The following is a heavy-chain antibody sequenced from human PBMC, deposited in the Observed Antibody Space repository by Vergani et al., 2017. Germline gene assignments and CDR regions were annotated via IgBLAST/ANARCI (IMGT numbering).Heavy chain of an antibody. CDR2: VSHSGST. D-gene: IGHD2-21*01. CDR1: GYSITSGFY. Sequence: QVQLQESGPGLVKPSETLSLTCSVSGYSITSGFYWAWIRQPPGKGLEWIVSVSHSGSTFYNSFLRSRVTITLDTSRNQFSLNLRSVIAADTAMYYCARDAWQGVSVSDSTPGYWGQGTLVSVSS. V-gene: IGHV4-38-2*02. J-gene: IGHJ4*02. CDR3: ARDAWQGVSVSDSTPGY.